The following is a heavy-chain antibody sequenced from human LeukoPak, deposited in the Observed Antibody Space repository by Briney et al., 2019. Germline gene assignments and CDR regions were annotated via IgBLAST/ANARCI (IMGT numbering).Heavy chain of an antibody. Sequence: PGRSLRLSCAASGFTFSSYGMHWVRPAPGKGLEWVAVISYDGSNKYYADSVKGRITISRDNAENTLYLQMNNLRPDDTAFYFCVKEGVEYSYSYGDYWGQGTLVTVSS. V-gene: IGHV3-30*18. CDR3: VKEGVEYSYSYGDY. CDR2: ISYDGSNK. J-gene: IGHJ4*02. D-gene: IGHD3-16*01. CDR1: GFTFSSYG.